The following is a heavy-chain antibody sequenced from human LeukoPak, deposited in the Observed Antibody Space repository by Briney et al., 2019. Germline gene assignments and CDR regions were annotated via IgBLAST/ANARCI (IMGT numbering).Heavy chain of an antibody. CDR2: ISGSGSSR. V-gene: IGHV3-23*01. D-gene: IGHD3-22*01. J-gene: IGHJ4*02. CDR1: GFIFSSYA. CDR3: AKFRYHSNDNNFLDFNY. Sequence: GGSLRLSCAASGFIFSSYALTWVRQAPGKGLEWVSVISGSGSSRYYADSVKGRFTISRDNSKNTVFLQMNSLRVEDTAIYYCAKFRYHSNDNNFLDFNYWGQGTLVTVSS.